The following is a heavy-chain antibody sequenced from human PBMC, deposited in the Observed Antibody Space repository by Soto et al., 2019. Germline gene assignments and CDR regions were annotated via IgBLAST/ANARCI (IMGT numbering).Heavy chain of an antibody. Sequence: EVQLVESGGGLVKPGGSLRLSCAASGFTFSSYSMNWVRQAPGKGLEWVSSISSSSSYIYYADSVKGRFTISRDNAKNSLYLQMNSLRAEDTAVFYCASGAVAGTRYFQHWGQGTLVTVSS. D-gene: IGHD6-19*01. J-gene: IGHJ1*01. CDR1: GFTFSSYS. CDR3: ASGAVAGTRYFQH. V-gene: IGHV3-21*01. CDR2: ISSSSSYI.